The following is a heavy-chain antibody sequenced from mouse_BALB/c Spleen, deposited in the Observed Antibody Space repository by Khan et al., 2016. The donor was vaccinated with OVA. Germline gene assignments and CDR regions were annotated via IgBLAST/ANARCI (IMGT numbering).Heavy chain of an antibody. V-gene: IGHV2-9*02. CDR2: IWAGGGT. J-gene: IGHJ2*01. CDR1: GFSLTSYG. D-gene: IGHD1-3*01. Sequence: VQLVESGPGLVAPSQSLSITCTVSGFSLTSYGVHWVRQHPGKGLEWLGVIWAGGGTNYNSALMYRLSISKDNSKSQVFLKMNSLPTDYTAVYYCARLEDIWGQGTTLTVSS. CDR3: ARLEDI.